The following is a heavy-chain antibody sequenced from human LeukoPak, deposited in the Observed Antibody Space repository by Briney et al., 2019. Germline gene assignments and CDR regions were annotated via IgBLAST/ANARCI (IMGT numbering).Heavy chain of an antibody. Sequence: PGGSLRLSCGASGFTFHEKYAMHWVRQAPGKGLEWVSGFSLDSDNVGYADSVRGRFTVSRDRAKNSLYLQMNYLRPEDTALYFCTKDMDPGGINVWGQGTAVIVSS. J-gene: IGHJ6*02. CDR3: TKDMDPGGINV. V-gene: IGHV3-9*01. CDR2: FSLDSDNV. CDR1: GFTFHEKYA. D-gene: IGHD2-2*03.